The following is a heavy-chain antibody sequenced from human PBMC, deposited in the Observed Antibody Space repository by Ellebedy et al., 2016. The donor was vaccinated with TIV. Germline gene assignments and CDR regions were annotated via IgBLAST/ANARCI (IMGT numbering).Heavy chain of an antibody. CDR1: GFTVSFSY. V-gene: IGHV3-66*01. J-gene: IGHJ4*02. D-gene: IGHD3-22*01. CDR2: IYSVGET. CDR3: AGDILGEHYYDSSGYNEY. Sequence: GGSLRLSCAASGFTVSFSYMSWVRQAPGKGLEWISVIYSVGETYYADSVRGRFTISRDNSKNTLYLQMNNLRAEDTAVYYCAGDILGEHYYDSSGYNEYWGQGTLVTVSS.